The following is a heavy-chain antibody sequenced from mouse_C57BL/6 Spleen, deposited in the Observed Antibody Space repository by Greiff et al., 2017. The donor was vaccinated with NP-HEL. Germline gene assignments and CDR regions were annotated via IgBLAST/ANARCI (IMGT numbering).Heavy chain of an antibody. Sequence: FHLQQLGVELLKPGAPWKFPCKALGYASSSYWLNWVKQRPGKGFEWFGQIYPGVGDPTYKGKSKGKATWTAANSSSPAYIQLRSLTAEDSAVYCCGRWGLDYWGQGTTLTVSS. J-gene: IGHJ2*01. CDR1: GYASSSYW. CDR2: IYPGVGDP. V-gene: IGHV1-80*01. CDR3: GRWGLDY.